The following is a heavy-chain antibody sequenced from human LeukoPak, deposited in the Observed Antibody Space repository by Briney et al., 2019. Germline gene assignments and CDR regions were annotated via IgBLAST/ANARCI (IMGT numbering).Heavy chain of an antibody. D-gene: IGHD3-10*02. CDR2: IKQDGSEK. CDR1: GFTFSSYW. CDR3: ASLLNYDRSRFYVVGGFDI. Sequence: GGSLRLSCAAAGFTFSSYWMSWVRQAPGKGLEWVANIKQDGSEKYYVDSVKGRFTISIDNAKNSLYLQMNSMRAEDTAVYYCASLLNYDRSRFYVVGGFDIWGQGTMVTVSS. J-gene: IGHJ3*02. V-gene: IGHV3-7*05.